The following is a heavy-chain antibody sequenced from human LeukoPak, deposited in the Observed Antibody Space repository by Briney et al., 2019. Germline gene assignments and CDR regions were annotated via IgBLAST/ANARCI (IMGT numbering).Heavy chain of an antibody. D-gene: IGHD2-2*01. J-gene: IGHJ5*02. CDR2: ISAYNGNT. CDR3: ARVIVVVPAASVRFDP. V-gene: IGHV1-18*01. CDR1: GYTFTSYG. Sequence: RASVKVSCKASGYTFTSYGISWVRQAPGQGLEWMGWISAYNGNTNYAQKLQGRVTMTTDTSTSTAYMELRSLRSDDTAVYYCARVIVVVPAASVRFDPWGQGTLVTASS.